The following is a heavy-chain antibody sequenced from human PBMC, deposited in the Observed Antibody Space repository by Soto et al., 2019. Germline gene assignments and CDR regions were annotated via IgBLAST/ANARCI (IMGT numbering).Heavy chain of an antibody. V-gene: IGHV3-64D*06. CDR1: GFTFSSYA. D-gene: IGHD3-10*01. Sequence: QLGGPLRLSCSASGFTFSSYAMHWVRQAPGKGLEYVSAISSNGGSTYYADSVKGRFTISRDNSKNTLYLQMSSLRAEDTAVYYCVKTYPEVLLWFGEYFDYWGQGTLVTVSS. J-gene: IGHJ4*02. CDR3: VKTYPEVLLWFGEYFDY. CDR2: ISSNGGST.